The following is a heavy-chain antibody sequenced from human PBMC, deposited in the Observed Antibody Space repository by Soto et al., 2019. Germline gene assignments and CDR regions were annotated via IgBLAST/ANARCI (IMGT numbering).Heavy chain of an antibody. J-gene: IGHJ4*02. CDR2: MSYDGSNE. V-gene: IGHV3-30*18. Sequence: QVQLAESGGGVVQPGRSLRLYCAASGFTFSHYAMHWVRQAPGKGLEWVALMSYDGSNEYYADSVKGRFTISRDNSKNTLYLQMNSLRAEDTAVYYCAKDGSHNFDYWGQGTLVTVSS. CDR1: GFTFSHYA. CDR3: AKDGSHNFDY. D-gene: IGHD2-15*01.